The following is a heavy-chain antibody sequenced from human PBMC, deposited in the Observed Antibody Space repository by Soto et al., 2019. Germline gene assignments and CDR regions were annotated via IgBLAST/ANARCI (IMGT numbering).Heavy chain of an antibody. J-gene: IGHJ4*02. CDR2: INLPFGTP. CDR1: GGTFSNYA. D-gene: IGHD4-17*01. CDR3: AGGPDYEGYFDY. Sequence: QVRLVQSGAEVKKPGSSVKVSCKASGGTFSNYAIAWLRQAPGQGLEWMGGINLPFGTPNYAQKFQGRDTIPADESMTTAYTEMSGLTSEDTAVYYCAGGPDYEGYFDYWGRGTLVTVSS. V-gene: IGHV1-69*12.